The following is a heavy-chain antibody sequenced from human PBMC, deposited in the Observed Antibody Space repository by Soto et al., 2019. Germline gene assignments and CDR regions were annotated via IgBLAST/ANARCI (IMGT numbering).Heavy chain of an antibody. Sequence: PGGSLRLSCTASGFIVRNHEFNWVRQAPGKGLEWLSYINSDGTTYYAEAVKGRFTASRDNAENSVHLQMSSLRAEDTAVYYCARETPHCGGDCFDYWGQGTLVTVSS. CDR2: INSDGTT. CDR3: ARETPHCGGDCFDY. D-gene: IGHD2-21*02. J-gene: IGHJ4*02. V-gene: IGHV3-48*03. CDR1: GFIVRNHE.